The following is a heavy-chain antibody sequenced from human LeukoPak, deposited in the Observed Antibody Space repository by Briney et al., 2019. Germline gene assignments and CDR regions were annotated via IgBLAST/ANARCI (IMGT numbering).Heavy chain of an antibody. CDR2: INPNIGAT. D-gene: IGHD6-19*01. J-gene: IGHJ4*02. CDR1: GYTFTVYY. Sequence: ASVTVSCKPSGYTFTVYYLHWVRQAPGQALEWMGWINPNIGATMYAQKFQGRVTMTRDTSISTAYIEVNSLKSDDTAIYYCARDRVGSGWPRPYYFEIWGQGTLVTVSS. V-gene: IGHV1-2*02. CDR3: ARDRVGSGWPRPYYFEI.